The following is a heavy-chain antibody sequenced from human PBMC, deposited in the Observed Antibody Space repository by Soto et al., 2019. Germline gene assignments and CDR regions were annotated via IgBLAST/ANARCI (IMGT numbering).Heavy chain of an antibody. J-gene: IGHJ5*02. CDR1: GYRFSSHW. D-gene: IGHD1-1*01. CDR2: MYPGDSDT. V-gene: IGHV5-51*01. CDR3: ARAAQTRYDWNDLGNWFDP. Sequence: GESLKISCKGSGYRFSSHWIGWVRQMPGKGLEWMGIMYPGDSDTRYSPSFQGQVTITADESTSTAYMELNRLIPADTAVYFCARAAQTRYDWNDLGNWFDPWGQGTLVTVSS.